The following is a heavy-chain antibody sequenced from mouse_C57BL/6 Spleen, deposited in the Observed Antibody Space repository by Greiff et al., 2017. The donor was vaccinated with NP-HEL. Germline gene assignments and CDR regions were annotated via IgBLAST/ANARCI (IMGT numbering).Heavy chain of an antibody. J-gene: IGHJ4*01. CDR2: IDPTDSYT. Sequence: VKLQQPGAELVMPGASVKLSCKASGYTFTSYWMNWVKQRHGQGLEWIGEIDPTDSYTNYNQKFKGKSTLTVDKSSSTAYMQLSSLASEDTAVYYCARGCYDSYYAMDYWGQGTSVTVSA. CDR3: ARGCYDSYYAMDY. D-gene: IGHD2-4*01. V-gene: IGHV1-69*01. CDR1: GYTFTSYW.